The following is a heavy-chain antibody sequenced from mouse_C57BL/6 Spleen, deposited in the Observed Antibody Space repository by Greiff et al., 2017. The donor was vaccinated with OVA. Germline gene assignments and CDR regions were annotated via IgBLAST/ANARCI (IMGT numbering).Heavy chain of an antibody. J-gene: IGHJ4*01. CDR2: IDPSDSYT. D-gene: IGHD2-14*01. V-gene: IGHV1-69*01. Sequence: QVQLQQSGAELVMPGASVKLSCKASGYTFTSYWMHWVKQRPGQGLEWIGEIDPSDSYTNYNQKFKGKSTLTVDKSSSTAYMQLSSLTSEDSAVYYCARDRNDRAMDYWGQGTSVTVSS. CDR1: GYTFTSYW. CDR3: ARDRNDRAMDY.